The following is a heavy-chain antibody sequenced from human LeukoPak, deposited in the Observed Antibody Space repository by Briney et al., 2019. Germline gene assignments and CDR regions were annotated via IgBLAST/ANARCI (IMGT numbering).Heavy chain of an antibody. J-gene: IGHJ4*02. CDR1: GFPFSSYV. D-gene: IGHD7-27*01. V-gene: IGHV3-30*03. Sequence: PGGSLRLSCAASGFPFSSYVINWVRQAPGKGLEWLALVSYDGTNNYYSDSVKGRFTVSRDNSKNTVYLQMNSLRVEDMAVYYCASAQYWGSYPFDYWGQGTLVTVSS. CDR3: ASAQYWGSYPFDY. CDR2: VSYDGTNN.